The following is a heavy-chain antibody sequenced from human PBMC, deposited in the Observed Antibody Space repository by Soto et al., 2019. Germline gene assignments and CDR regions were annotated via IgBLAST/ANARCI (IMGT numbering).Heavy chain of an antibody. CDR3: AAWKYESGLDV. J-gene: IGHJ6*01. CDR1: GFSLNTNGLG. Sequence: QNTLKKSGPTLVRPTQTLTLTFSFSGFSLNTNGLGVGWMRQPPGKALEWLAFIYWDEDKRYSPSLKTRLTVTTDTSKNEVVLTLTNLDPLDTGTYYYAAWKYESGLDVWGQGTKVTVSS. V-gene: IGHV2-5*02. CDR2: IYWDEDK. D-gene: IGHD1-7*01.